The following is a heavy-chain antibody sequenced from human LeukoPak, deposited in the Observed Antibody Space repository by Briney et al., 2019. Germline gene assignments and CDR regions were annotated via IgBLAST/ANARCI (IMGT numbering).Heavy chain of an antibody. D-gene: IGHD3-16*01. CDR3: VRRGSRTHDFDF. Sequence: GGSLRLSCGASGFTFSSYGMHWVRQAPGKGLEWVAVIWTDGTEKYYADSVKGRFIISRDNSKNTLDLQMNSLRPDDTAVYYWVRRGSRTHDFDFWGQGTLVIVSS. CDR1: GFTFSSYG. J-gene: IGHJ4*02. V-gene: IGHV3-33*01. CDR2: IWTDGTEK.